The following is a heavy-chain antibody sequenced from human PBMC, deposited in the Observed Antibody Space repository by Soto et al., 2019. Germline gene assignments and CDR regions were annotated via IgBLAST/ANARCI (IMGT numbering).Heavy chain of an antibody. CDR1: GYSISSGYQ. V-gene: IGHV4-38-2*02. D-gene: IGHD3-10*01. Sequence: ETLSLTCAVSGYSISSGYQWGWIRQPPGKGLEWIGNIFHSGTTSYNPSLKSRVTVSVDTSKNQISLNLTSVTAADTAIYYCARDFFGNHYFDFWGQGILVTVSS. CDR3: ARDFFGNHYFDF. J-gene: IGHJ4*02. CDR2: IFHSGTT.